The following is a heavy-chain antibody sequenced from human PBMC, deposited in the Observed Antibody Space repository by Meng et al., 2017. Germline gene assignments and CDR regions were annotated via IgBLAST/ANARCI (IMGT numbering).Heavy chain of an antibody. CDR1: SGTLISYA. CDR3: AREPRDGPKTNWFDP. V-gene: IGHV1-69*06. Sequence: EVKKPGSAAMVASTSSSGTLISYAISCGRQARGQGLGWMGGIIPIFGTANYAQKFQGRDTITADKSTSTAYMELSSLRSEDTAVYYCAREPRDGPKTNWFDPWGQGTLVTVSS. CDR2: IIPIFGTA. D-gene: IGHD5-24*01. J-gene: IGHJ5*02.